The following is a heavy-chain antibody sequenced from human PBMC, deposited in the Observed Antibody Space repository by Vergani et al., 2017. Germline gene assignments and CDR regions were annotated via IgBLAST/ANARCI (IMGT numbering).Heavy chain of an antibody. V-gene: IGHV2-5*01. CDR1: GFSLNTTGMG. CDR2: IYWNDRK. Sequence: QITLKESGPTLVKPTQTLTLTCTFSGFSLNTTGMGVGWIRQPPGKALEWLGLIYWNDRKGYRSSLKNRLTFTKDISKNQVGLRMTNMDPVDTVTYYCADSPVDMDTIVFDSWGQGTLFTFAS. D-gene: IGHD5-12*01. CDR3: ADSPVDMDTIVFDS. J-gene: IGHJ4*02.